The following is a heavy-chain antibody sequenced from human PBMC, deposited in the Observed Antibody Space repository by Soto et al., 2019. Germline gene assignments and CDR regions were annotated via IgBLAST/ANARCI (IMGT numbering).Heavy chain of an antibody. CDR1: GYTFTSYG. V-gene: IGHV1-18*04. CDR2: ISAYNGNT. J-gene: IGHJ4*02. Sequence: ASVKVSCKASGYTFTSYGISGVRQAPGQGLEWMGWISAYNGNTNYAQKLQGRVTMTTDTSTSTAYMELRSLRSDDTAVYYCARHDYYDSSGWNFDYWGQGTLVTVSS. CDR3: ARHDYYDSSGWNFDY. D-gene: IGHD3-22*01.